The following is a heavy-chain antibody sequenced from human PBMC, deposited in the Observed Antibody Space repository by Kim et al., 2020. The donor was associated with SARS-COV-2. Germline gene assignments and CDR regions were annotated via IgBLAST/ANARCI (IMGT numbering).Heavy chain of an antibody. Sequence: YAAPVKGRFTISRDNSKNTLYLQMNSLRAEDTAVYYCARVMGAKMGIFDYWGQGTLVTVSS. CDR3: ARVMGAKMGIFDY. V-gene: IGHV3-33*01. J-gene: IGHJ4*02. D-gene: IGHD1-26*01.